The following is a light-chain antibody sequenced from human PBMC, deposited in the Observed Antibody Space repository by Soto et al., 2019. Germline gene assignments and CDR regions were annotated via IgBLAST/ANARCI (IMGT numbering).Light chain of an antibody. CDR1: SSNIGSNY. CDR3: AAWDDSLSGPV. Sequence: QPVLTQPPSASGTPGQRVTISCSGSSSNIGSNYVYWYQQLPGTAPKLLIYRNNQRPSGVPDRFSGSKSGTSASLAISGLRSEDGADYYCAAWDDSLSGPVFGGGTKVTVL. J-gene: IGLJ2*01. V-gene: IGLV1-47*01. CDR2: RNN.